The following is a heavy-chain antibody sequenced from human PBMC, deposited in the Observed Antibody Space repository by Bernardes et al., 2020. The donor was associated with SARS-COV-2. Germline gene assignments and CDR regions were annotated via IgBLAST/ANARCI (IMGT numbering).Heavy chain of an antibody. J-gene: IGHJ4*02. CDR1: GYTFTSYG. V-gene: IGHV1-18*01. CDR3: AREVIGYCSGGNCQPFDL. Sequence: ASVKVSCKASGYTFTSYGISWVRQAPGQGLEWMGWISAYNDNTIYAQKFQGRVTLTTDTSTSTAFMELRSLRSDDTAVYYCAREVIGYCSGGNCQPFDLWGQGTLVTVSS. D-gene: IGHD2-15*01. CDR2: ISAYNDNT.